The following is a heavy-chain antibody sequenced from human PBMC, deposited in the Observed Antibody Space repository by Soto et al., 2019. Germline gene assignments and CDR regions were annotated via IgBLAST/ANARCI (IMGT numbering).Heavy chain of an antibody. CDR2: INHSGST. CDR1: GGSFSGYY. V-gene: IGHV4-34*01. D-gene: IGHD3-10*01. J-gene: IGHJ6*03. Sequence: SETLSLTCAVYGGSFSGYYWSWIRQPPGKGLEWIGEINHSGSTNYNPSLKSRVTISVDTSKNQFSLKLSSVTAADTAVYYCATAGRRVRGVGYYYYYYMDVWGKGTTVTVSS. CDR3: ATAGRRVRGVGYYYYYYMDV.